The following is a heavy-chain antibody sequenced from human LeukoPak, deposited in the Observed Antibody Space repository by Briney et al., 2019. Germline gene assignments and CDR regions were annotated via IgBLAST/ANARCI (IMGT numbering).Heavy chain of an antibody. D-gene: IGHD5-18*01. J-gene: IGHJ4*02. CDR1: GFTFSNYG. CDR2: ISYDGSNK. CDR3: AREFIIRGYTYGLY. V-gene: IGHV3-30*03. Sequence: PGGSLRLSCAASGFTFSNYGMHWVRQAPGKGLEWVAVISYDGSNKHYADSVKGRFTISRDNPKNTLYLQMNSLRAEDTAVYYCAREFIIRGYTYGLYWGQGTLVTVSS.